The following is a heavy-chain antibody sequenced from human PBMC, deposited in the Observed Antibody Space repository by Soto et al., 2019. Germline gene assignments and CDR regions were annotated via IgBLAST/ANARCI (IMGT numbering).Heavy chain of an antibody. CDR1: GFTFSSYG. J-gene: IGHJ4*02. V-gene: IGHV3-33*01. Sequence: QVQLVESGGGVVQPGRSLRLSCAASGFTFSSYGMHWVRQAPGKGLEWVAVIWYDGSNKYYADSVKGRFTISRDNSKKTAEWEINSLGVGDTAWYYVAGGDGSGRAEGGQGTLVTVPP. CDR3: AGGDGSGRAE. CDR2: IWYDGSNK. D-gene: IGHD3-10*01.